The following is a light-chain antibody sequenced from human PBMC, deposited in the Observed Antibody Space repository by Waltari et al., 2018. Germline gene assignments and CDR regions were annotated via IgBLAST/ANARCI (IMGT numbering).Light chain of an antibody. CDR1: SRDIGSYTF. CDR3: SSYSSSDTLDV. V-gene: IGLV2-14*03. Sequence: QSALTQPASVSGSPGQSITISCTGTSRDIGSYTFFSWYQQPPGNAPKLLIYDVSNRPSGGSDRFSGSKYGNTASLTISGLQADDEADYYCSSYSSSDTLDVFGSGTTV. J-gene: IGLJ1*01. CDR2: DVS.